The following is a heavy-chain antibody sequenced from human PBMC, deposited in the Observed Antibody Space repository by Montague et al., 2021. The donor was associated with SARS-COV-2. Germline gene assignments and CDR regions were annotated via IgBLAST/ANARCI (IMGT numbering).Heavy chain of an antibody. CDR3: ARRTYDILTGYDYGMDV. V-gene: IGHV2-70*11. CDR1: GFSLSTSGMC. J-gene: IGHJ6*02. CDR2: IDWDDDK. Sequence: PALVKPTQTLTLTCTFSGFSLSTSGMCVSWIRQPPGKALEWLARIDWDDDKYYSTSLKTRLTISKDASKNQVVLTMTNVDPVDTATYYCARRTYDILTGYDYGMDVWGQGTTGTGSS. D-gene: IGHD3-9*01.